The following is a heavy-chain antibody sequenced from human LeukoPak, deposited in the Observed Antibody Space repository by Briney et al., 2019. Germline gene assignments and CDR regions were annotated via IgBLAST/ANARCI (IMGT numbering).Heavy chain of an antibody. CDR3: AREDCTNGVCYHRY. V-gene: IGHV1-2*02. D-gene: IGHD2-8*01. CDR1: GYTFTGYY. J-gene: IGHJ4*02. CDR2: INPNSGGT. Sequence: ASVKVSCKASGYTFTGYYMHWVRQAPGQGLEWMGWINPNSGGTNYAQKFQGRVTMTRDTSISTAYMELSRLRSDDTAVYYCAREDCTNGVCYHRYWGQGNLVTVSS.